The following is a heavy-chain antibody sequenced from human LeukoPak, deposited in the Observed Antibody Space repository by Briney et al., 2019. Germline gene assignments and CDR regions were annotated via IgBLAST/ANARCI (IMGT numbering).Heavy chain of an antibody. CDR1: GYTFSSHY. Sequence: GASVKVSCKASGYTFSSHYMHWVRQAPGQGPEWMGIINPSGGSTYYPQKFQGRVTMTRDTSTSIVYMELSSLRSADTAVYYCARFDSSGYSLDYWGQGTLVTVSS. CDR3: ARFDSSGYSLDY. D-gene: IGHD3-22*01. V-gene: IGHV1-46*01. CDR2: INPSGGST. J-gene: IGHJ4*02.